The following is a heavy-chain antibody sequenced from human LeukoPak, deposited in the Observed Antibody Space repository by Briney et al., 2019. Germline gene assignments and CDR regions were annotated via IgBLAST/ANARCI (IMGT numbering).Heavy chain of an antibody. CDR3: ARHRWGGLRPAFDY. Sequence: SETLSLTCTVSGGSMHNYYWSWIRQPPGKGLEWIGYIYSSGTTNYSPSLKTRLTISVDTSKNQFSLKLSSVTAADTAVYYCARHRWGGLRPAFDYWGQGTLVTVSS. V-gene: IGHV4-59*08. CDR2: IYSSGTT. CDR1: GGSMHNYY. D-gene: IGHD3-16*01. J-gene: IGHJ4*02.